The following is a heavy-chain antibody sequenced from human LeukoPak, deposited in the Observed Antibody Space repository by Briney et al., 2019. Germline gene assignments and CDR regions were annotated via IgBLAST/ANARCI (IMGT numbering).Heavy chain of an antibody. Sequence: GGSLRLSXAASGFTFRNYGMHWVRQAPGKGLEWLTLIRHEGSNKYYADSVKGRFTISRDNSKNTLFLQMNSLRAEDTAVYYCAKDQEIFGMVAIDYWGQGTLVTVSS. CDR1: GFTFRNYG. CDR3: AKDQEIFGMVAIDY. D-gene: IGHD3-3*01. J-gene: IGHJ4*02. CDR2: IRHEGSNK. V-gene: IGHV3-30*02.